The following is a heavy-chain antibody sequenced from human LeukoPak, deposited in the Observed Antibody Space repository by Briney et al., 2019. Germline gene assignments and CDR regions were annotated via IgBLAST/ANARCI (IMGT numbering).Heavy chain of an antibody. V-gene: IGHV1-2*02. D-gene: IGHD3-16*02. CDR1: GYTFTGYY. J-gene: IGHJ4*02. CDR2: INPNSGGT. CDR3: ARDKKTKGGVIQY. Sequence: ASVKVSCKASGYTFTGYYMHWVRQAPGQGLEWMGWINPNSGGTNYAQKFQGRVTMTRDTSISTAYMKLSRLRSDDTAVYYCARDKKTKGGVIQYWGQGTLVTVSS.